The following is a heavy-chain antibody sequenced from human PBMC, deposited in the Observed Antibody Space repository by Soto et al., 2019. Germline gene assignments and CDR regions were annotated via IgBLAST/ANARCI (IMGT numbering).Heavy chain of an antibody. J-gene: IGHJ5*02. V-gene: IGHV4-31*03. CDR1: GGSISSGGYY. CDR3: ARARYSSSWYMDWFDP. CDR2: IYYSGST. D-gene: IGHD6-13*01. Sequence: PSETLSLTCTVSGGSISSGGYYWSWIRQHPGKGLEWIGYIYYSGSTYYNPSLKSRVTISVDTSKNQFSLKLSSVTAADTAVYYCARARYSSSWYMDWFDPWCQGTLVTVSS.